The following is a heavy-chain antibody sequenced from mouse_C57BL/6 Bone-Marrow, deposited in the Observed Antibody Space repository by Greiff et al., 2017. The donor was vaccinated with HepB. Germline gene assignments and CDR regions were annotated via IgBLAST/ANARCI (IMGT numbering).Heavy chain of an antibody. D-gene: IGHD1-1*01. Sequence: EVKVVESGGGLVQSGRSLRLSCATSGFTFSDFYMEWVRQAPGKGLEWIAASRNKANDYTTEYSASVKGRFIVSRDTSQSILYLQMNALRAEDTAIYYCAREAHYYGSSDWYFDVWGTGTTVTVSS. V-gene: IGHV7-1*01. J-gene: IGHJ1*03. CDR1: GFTFSDFY. CDR2: SRNKANDYTT. CDR3: AREAHYYGSSDWYFDV.